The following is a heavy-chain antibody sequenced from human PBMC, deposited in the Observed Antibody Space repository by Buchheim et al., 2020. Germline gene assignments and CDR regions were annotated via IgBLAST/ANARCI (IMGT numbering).Heavy chain of an antibody. D-gene: IGHD4-17*01. Sequence: EVQVVESGGGLVQPGGSLRLSCAASGFTFSDYWMSWVRQAPGKGLEWVATIIHDGSETYYVDSVKGRFTISRDNAGNTLYLQMNSLRVEDTAVYYCAVTNWFNPWGQGTL. CDR2: IIHDGSET. CDR3: AVTNWFNP. CDR1: GFTFSDYW. V-gene: IGHV3-7*01. J-gene: IGHJ5*02.